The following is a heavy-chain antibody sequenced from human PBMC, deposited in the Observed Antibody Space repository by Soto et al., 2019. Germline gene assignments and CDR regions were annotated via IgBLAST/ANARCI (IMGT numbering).Heavy chain of an antibody. CDR2: INPNSGGT. J-gene: IGHJ3*02. D-gene: IGHD3-22*01. CDR3: ARKSPYYYDSSAAAFDI. V-gene: IGHV1-2*02. Sequence: ASVKVSCKASGYTFTGYYMQWVRQAPGQGLEWMGWINPNSGGTNYAQKFQGRVTMTRDTSISTAYMELSRLRSDDTAVYYCARKSPYYYDSSAAAFDIWGQGTMVTVSS. CDR1: GYTFTGYY.